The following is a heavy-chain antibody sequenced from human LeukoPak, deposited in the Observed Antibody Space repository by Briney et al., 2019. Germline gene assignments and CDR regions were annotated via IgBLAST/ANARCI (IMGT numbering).Heavy chain of an antibody. Sequence: GGSLRLSCAASGFTFSSYGINWVRQAPGKGLEWVSYISSSNSTIYYGDSVKGRFTISRDNAKNSPYLQMNSLRDEDTAVYYCARVYMGVDYWGQGTLVTVSS. J-gene: IGHJ4*02. CDR1: GFTFSSYG. CDR3: ARVYMGVDY. D-gene: IGHD3-16*01. CDR2: ISSSNSTI. V-gene: IGHV3-48*02.